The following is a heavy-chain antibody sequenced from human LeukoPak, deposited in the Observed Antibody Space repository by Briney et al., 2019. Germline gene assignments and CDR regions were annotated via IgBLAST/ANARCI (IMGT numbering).Heavy chain of an antibody. Sequence: ASVKVSCKASGYTFTGYHMHWVRQAPGQGLEWMGRIDPNSGDTNYAQKFQGRVTMTRDTSISTAYMELSRLRSDDTAVYYCARDYCSSTSCLFDYWGQGTLVTVSS. CDR2: IDPNSGDT. CDR3: ARDYCSSTSCLFDY. V-gene: IGHV1-2*06. CDR1: GYTFTGYH. J-gene: IGHJ4*02. D-gene: IGHD2-2*01.